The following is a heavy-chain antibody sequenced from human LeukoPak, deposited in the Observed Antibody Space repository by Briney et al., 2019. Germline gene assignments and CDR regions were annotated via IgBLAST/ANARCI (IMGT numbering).Heavy chain of an antibody. D-gene: IGHD3-10*01. Sequence: GGSLRLSCAASGFTFSSYAMSWVRQAPGKGLEWVSAISGSGGSTYYADSVKGRFTISRDNSKNTLYLQMNSLRAEDTAVYYCAKSFWPYYYGSGSYYQADYYYYGMDVRGQGTTVTVSS. V-gene: IGHV3-23*01. CDR2: ISGSGGST. CDR3: AKSFWPYYYGSGSYYQADYYYYGMDV. CDR1: GFTFSSYA. J-gene: IGHJ6*02.